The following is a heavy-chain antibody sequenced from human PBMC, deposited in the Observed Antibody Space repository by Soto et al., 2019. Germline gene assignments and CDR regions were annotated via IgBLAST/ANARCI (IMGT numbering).Heavy chain of an antibody. J-gene: IGHJ4*02. CDR2: ISAYNGNT. Sequence: GASVKVSCKASGYTFTSYGISWVRQAPGQGLEWMGWISAYNGNTNYAQKLQGRVTMTTDTSTSTAYMELRSLRSDDTAVYYCARVLLGDFWSGYADYWGQGTLVTVSS. CDR1: GYTFTSYG. D-gene: IGHD3-3*01. V-gene: IGHV1-18*01. CDR3: ARVLLGDFWSGYADY.